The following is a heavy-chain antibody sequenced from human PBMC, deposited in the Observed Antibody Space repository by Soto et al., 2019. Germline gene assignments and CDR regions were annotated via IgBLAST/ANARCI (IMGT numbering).Heavy chain of an antibody. CDR3: AKEGYCSGGSCYEGHYYYYGMDV. CDR1: GFTFSSYG. CDR2: ISYDGSNK. V-gene: IGHV3-30*18. J-gene: IGHJ6*02. Sequence: PGGTLRLSCAASGFTFSSYGMHWVRQAPGPGLEWVAVISYDGSNKYYADSVKGRFTISRDNSKNTLYLQMNSLRAEDTAVYYCAKEGYCSGGSCYEGHYYYYGMDVWGQGTTVTVSS. D-gene: IGHD2-15*01.